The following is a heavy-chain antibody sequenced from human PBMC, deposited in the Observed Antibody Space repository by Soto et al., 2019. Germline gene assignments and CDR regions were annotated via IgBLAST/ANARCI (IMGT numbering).Heavy chain of an antibody. V-gene: IGHV4-39*07. CDR3: ARRVQLERRFIFDY. CDR1: GGSISSSTYF. D-gene: IGHD1-1*01. CDR2: ISHSGSI. Sequence: SETLSLTCTVSGGSISSSTYFWGWIRQPPGKGLEWIGSISHSGSIYYNPSLKSRVTLAVDTSKTQFSLKLSSVTAADTAVYYCARRVQLERRFIFDYWGQGTLVTVSS. J-gene: IGHJ4*02.